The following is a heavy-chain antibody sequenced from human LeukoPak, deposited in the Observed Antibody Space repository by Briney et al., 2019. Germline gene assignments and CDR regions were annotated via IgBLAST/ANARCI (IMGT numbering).Heavy chain of an antibody. Sequence: SETLSLSCTVSGGSISSSSYYWGWIRQPPGKGLEWIGSIYYSGSTYYNPSLKSRVTISVDTSKNQFSLKLSSVTAADTAVYYCARDCPGDYVWGSYHWFDPWGQGTLVTVSS. D-gene: IGHD3-16*02. CDR1: GGSISSSSYY. J-gene: IGHJ5*02. CDR3: ARDCPGDYVWGSYHWFDP. CDR2: IYYSGST. V-gene: IGHV4-39*07.